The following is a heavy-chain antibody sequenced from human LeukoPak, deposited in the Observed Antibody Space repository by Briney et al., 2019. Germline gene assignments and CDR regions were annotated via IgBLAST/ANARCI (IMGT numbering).Heavy chain of an antibody. J-gene: IGHJ3*02. CDR2: IHYSGTT. D-gene: IGHD4-11*01. V-gene: IGHV4-39*01. CDR1: GGSISSTTYY. CDR3: ARHPYSYDAFDI. Sequence: SETLSLTCTVSGGSISSTTYYWAWIRQPPGKGLEWIGSIHYSGTTYYNPSLKSRVTISVEPSKNQFSLKLASVTAADTAVYYCARHPYSYDAFDIWGQGTMVTVSS.